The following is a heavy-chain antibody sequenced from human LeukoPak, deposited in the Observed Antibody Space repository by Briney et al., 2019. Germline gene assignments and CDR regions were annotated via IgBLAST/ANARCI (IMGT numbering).Heavy chain of an antibody. CDR3: ARDGNFDF. CDR1: GYTFTGYY. J-gene: IGHJ4*02. CDR2: INPNSGDA. V-gene: IGHV1-2*02. Sequence: ASVKVSCKASGYTFTGYYMHWVRQAPGQGLEWMGWINPNSGDANYAQKFRGRVNMTGDTSINTAYLDLSGLRSDDTAIYYCARDGNFDFWGQGTLVTVSS.